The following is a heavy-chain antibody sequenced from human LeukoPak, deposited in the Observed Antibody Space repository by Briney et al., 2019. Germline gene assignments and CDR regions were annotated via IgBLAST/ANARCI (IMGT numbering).Heavy chain of an antibody. CDR2: IWYDGSNK. J-gene: IGHJ4*02. CDR3: AKSSYYDASGYYREYYFDS. V-gene: IGHV3-33*03. D-gene: IGHD3-22*01. CDR1: GFTFSSYG. Sequence: GGSLRLSCAASGFTFSSYGMHWVRQAPGKGLEWVAVIWYDGSNKYYADSVKGRFTISRDKTKNTLYLQMNSLRAEDTAVYYCAKSSYYDASGYYREYYFDSWGQGTLVTVSS.